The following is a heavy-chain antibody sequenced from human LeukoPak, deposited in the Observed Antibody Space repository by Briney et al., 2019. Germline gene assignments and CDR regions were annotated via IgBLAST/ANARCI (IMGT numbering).Heavy chain of an antibody. CDR3: VRLASGLIDY. Sequence: SETLSLTCTVSGGSIDNSHYYWGWIRQPPGEGLEWIASIHYSGSTHYNPSLKSRVTISVDTSKNQFSLKLCSVTAADTAVYYCVRLASGLIDYWGQGTLVTVSS. CDR2: IHYSGST. V-gene: IGHV4-39*01. J-gene: IGHJ4*02. D-gene: IGHD6-19*01. CDR1: GGSIDNSHYY.